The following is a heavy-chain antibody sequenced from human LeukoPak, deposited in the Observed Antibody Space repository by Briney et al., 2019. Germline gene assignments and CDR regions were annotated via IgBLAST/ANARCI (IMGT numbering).Heavy chain of an antibody. D-gene: IGHD1-7*01. CDR1: GFTFSSSA. CDR2: ISGSGTGT. V-gene: IGHV3-23*01. Sequence: PGGSLRLSCAASGFTFSSSAMSWVHQAPGKGLYWVSAISGSGTGTYYADSVKGRFTISRDNSKNTLYLQMNSLRAEDTAVYYCAKEGGTGTRFDYWGQGTLVTVSS. CDR3: AKEGGTGTRFDY. J-gene: IGHJ4*02.